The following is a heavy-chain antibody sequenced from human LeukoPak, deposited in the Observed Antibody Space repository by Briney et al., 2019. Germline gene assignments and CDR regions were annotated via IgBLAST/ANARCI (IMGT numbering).Heavy chain of an antibody. J-gene: IGHJ4*02. CDR2: VNPSVGST. CDR1: GYTFTSYY. Sequence: ASVKVSCKASGYTFTSYYLHWVRQAPGQGLEWMGMVNPSVGSTSYAQKFQGRVTMTRDTSTTTVYMELSSLRSDDTAVFYCARRHKHYYQIDYWGQGTLVTVSS. CDR3: ARRHKHYYQIDY. V-gene: IGHV1-46*01. D-gene: IGHD1-26*01.